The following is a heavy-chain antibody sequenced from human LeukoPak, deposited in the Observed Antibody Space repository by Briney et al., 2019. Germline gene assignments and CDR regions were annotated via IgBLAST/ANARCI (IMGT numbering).Heavy chain of an antibody. CDR2: ISSSSSYI. CDR3: ARDLVGGNEGY. CDR1: GFTFSSYS. Sequence: GGSLRLSCAASGFTFSSYSMNWVRQAPGKGLEWVSSISSSSSYIYYADSVKGRFTISRDNAKNSLYLQMNGLRAEDTAVYYCARDLVGGNEGYWGQGTLVTVSS. J-gene: IGHJ4*02. V-gene: IGHV3-21*01. D-gene: IGHD4-23*01.